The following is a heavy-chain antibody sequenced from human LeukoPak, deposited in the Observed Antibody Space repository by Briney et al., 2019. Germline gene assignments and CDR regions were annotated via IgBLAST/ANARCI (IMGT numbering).Heavy chain of an antibody. CDR3: ARFGGGNQLPERVYYYYGMDV. J-gene: IGHJ6*02. Sequence: SVKVSCKASGGTFSSYAISWVRQAPGQGLEWMGRIIPILGIANYAQKFQGRVTITADKSTSTAYMELRSLRSDDTAVYYCARFGGGNQLPERVYYYYGMDVWGQGTTVTVSS. CDR2: IIPILGIA. V-gene: IGHV1-69*04. CDR1: GGTFSSYA. D-gene: IGHD2-2*01.